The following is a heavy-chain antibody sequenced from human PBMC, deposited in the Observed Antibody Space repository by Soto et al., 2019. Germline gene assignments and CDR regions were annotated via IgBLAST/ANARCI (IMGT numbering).Heavy chain of an antibody. CDR2: ISSNGGST. D-gene: IGHD2-2*01. V-gene: IGHV3-64*01. CDR1: GFTFSSYA. CDR3: ARGSEVVVPAPYYYYYYMDV. J-gene: IGHJ6*03. Sequence: GGSLRLSCAASGFTFSSYAMHWVRQAPGKGLEYVSAISSNGGSTYYANSVKGRFTISRDNSKNTLYLQMGSLRAEDMAVYYCARGSEVVVPAPYYYYYYMDVWGKGTTVTVSS.